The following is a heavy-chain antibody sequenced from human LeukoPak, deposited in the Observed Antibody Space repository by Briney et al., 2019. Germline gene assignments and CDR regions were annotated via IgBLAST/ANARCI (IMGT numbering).Heavy chain of an antibody. CDR3: ARAGVWDYSDTSGYHNGAFDI. CDR1: GYTFTGYY. J-gene: IGHJ3*02. Sequence: ASVKVSCKASGYTFTGYYMHWVRQAPGQGLEWVGWINPNSGGTNYAQKFQGRVTMTRDTSISTAYMELSRLRSDDTALYYCARAGVWDYSDTSGYHNGAFDIWGQGTMVTVSS. V-gene: IGHV1-2*02. D-gene: IGHD3-22*01. CDR2: INPNSGGT.